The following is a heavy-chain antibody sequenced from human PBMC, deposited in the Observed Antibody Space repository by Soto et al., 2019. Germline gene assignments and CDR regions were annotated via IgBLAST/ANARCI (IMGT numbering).Heavy chain of an antibody. CDR2: ISYDGNNT. V-gene: IGHV3-30*18. Sequence: GGSLRLSCAASGFSISDYGMEWVRQAPGKGLEWVALISYDGNNTYYADSVKGRFTISRDNSKDTLFLQMTGLRAEDTAVYYCAKGGGDRLSFGMDVWGQGTTVTVSS. CDR1: GFSISDYG. D-gene: IGHD2-21*02. CDR3: AKGGGDRLSFGMDV. J-gene: IGHJ6*02.